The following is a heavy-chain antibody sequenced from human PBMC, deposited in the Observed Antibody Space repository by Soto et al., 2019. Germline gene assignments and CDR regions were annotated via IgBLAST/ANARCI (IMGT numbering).Heavy chain of an antibody. CDR1: GGSFSGYY. V-gene: IGHV4-34*01. CDR3: AGNHLERSQYYFDY. J-gene: IGHJ4*02. D-gene: IGHD3-3*01. Sequence: SETLSLTCAVYGGSFSGYYWSWIRQPPGKGLEWIGEINHSGSTNYNPSLKSRVTISVDTSKNQFSLKLSSVTAADTAVYYCAGNHLERSQYYFDYWGQGTLVTVS. CDR2: INHSGST.